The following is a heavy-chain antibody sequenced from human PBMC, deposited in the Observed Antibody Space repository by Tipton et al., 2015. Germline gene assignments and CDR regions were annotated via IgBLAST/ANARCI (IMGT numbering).Heavy chain of an antibody. CDR2: INYSATT. V-gene: IGHV4-34*01. CDR3: ARGTYGGYIQSH. CDR1: GFTFSDYA. J-gene: IGHJ4*02. Sequence: LRLSCAASGFTFSDYAMTWVRQAPGKGLEWIGEINYSATTHYNPSLGSRVTISVDTSKNQFSLNLTSVTAADTAFYYCARGTYGGYIQSHWGQGTPVTVSS. D-gene: IGHD4-23*01.